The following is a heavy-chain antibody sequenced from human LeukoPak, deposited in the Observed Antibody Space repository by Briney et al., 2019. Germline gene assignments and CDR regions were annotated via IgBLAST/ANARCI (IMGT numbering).Heavy chain of an antibody. CDR3: VSMVRGIGY. CDR2: VWYDGNRK. CDR1: GFTFSINW. V-gene: IGHV3-30*02. Sequence: GGSLRLSCAASGFTFSINWMSWVRQAPGKGLEWVTLVWYDGNRKYYADSVKGRFTISRDNSKNSVYLQLNSLRPEDTAMYYCVSMVRGIGYWGQGTLVTVSS. D-gene: IGHD3-10*01. J-gene: IGHJ4*02.